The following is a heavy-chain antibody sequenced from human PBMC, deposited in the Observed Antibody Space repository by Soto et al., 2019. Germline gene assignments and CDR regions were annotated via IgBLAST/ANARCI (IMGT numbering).Heavy chain of an antibody. J-gene: IGHJ6*02. CDR3: AKEVAARWRFSPYYGMDV. CDR1: GFTFSSYP. Sequence: GGSLRLSCAASGFTFSSYPMSWVRQAPEKGLEWVSAISGSGGSTYYADSVKGRFTISRDNSKNTLYLQMNSLRAEDTAVYYCAKEVAARWRFSPYYGMDVWGQGTTVTVSS. CDR2: ISGSGGST. D-gene: IGHD6-6*01. V-gene: IGHV3-23*01.